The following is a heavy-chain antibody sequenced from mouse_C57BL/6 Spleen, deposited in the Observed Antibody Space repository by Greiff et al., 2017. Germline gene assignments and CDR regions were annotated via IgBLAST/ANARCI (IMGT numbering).Heavy chain of an antibody. J-gene: IGHJ4*01. Sequence: EVLLVESEGGLVQPGSSMKLSCTASGFTFSDYYMAWVRQVPEKGLEWVANINYDGSSTYYLDSLKSRFIISRDNAKNILYLQMSSLKSEDTATDYCARDGDGYLDYWGQGTSVTVSS. V-gene: IGHV5-16*01. CDR2: INYDGSST. CDR3: ARDGDGYLDY. D-gene: IGHD2-3*01. CDR1: GFTFSDYY.